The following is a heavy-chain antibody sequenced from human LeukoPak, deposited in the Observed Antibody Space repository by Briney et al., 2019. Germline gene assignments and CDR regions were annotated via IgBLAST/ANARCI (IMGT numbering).Heavy chain of an antibody. Sequence: SETLSLTCAVYGGSFSGYYSSSIRQPPGKGLEWNGEINQSGSNNYNPSLKSRVTISVDTSKNQFSMKLSSVTAADTAVYYCAREGVGENRPLDYWGQGTLVTVSS. J-gene: IGHJ4*02. CDR2: INQSGSN. CDR3: AREGVGENRPLDY. D-gene: IGHD2-15*01. CDR1: GGSFSGYY. V-gene: IGHV4-34*01.